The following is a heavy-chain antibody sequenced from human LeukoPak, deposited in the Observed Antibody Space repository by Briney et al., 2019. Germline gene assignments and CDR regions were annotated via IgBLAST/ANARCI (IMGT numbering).Heavy chain of an antibody. CDR1: GFTFSSYG. CDR3: ARSYSDYEPYFDY. J-gene: IGHJ4*02. Sequence: GGSLRLSCAASGFTFSSYGMQWVRQAPGKGLEWVAVIWYDGSNKYYADSVKGRFTISRDNSKNTLYLQMNSLRAEDTAVYYCARSYSDYEPYFDYWGQGTLVTVSS. CDR2: IWYDGSNK. V-gene: IGHV3-33*01. D-gene: IGHD5-12*01.